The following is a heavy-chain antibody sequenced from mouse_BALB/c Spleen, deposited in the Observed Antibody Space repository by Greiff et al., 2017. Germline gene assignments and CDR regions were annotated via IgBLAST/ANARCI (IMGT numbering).Heavy chain of an antibody. CDR1: GFTFSNYW. CDR2: IRLKSNNYAT. V-gene: IGHV6-6*02. Sequence: EVMLVESGGGLVQPGGSMKLSCVASGFTFSNYWMNWVRQSPEKGLEWVAEIRLKSNNYATHYAESVKGRFTISRDDSKSSVYLQMNNLRAEDTGIYYCTQLGRRWGQGTSVTVSS. CDR3: TQLGRR. D-gene: IGHD4-1*02. J-gene: IGHJ4*01.